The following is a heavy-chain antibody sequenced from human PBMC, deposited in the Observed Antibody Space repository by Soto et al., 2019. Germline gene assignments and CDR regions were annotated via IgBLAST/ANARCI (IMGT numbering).Heavy chain of an antibody. Sequence: GGSLRLSCAASGFTFSSYGMHWVRQAPGKGLEWVAVIWYDGSNKYYADSVKGRFTISRDNSKNTLYLQMNSLRAEDTAVYYCARERSLYSYGYYYFEYWGQGTLVTVSS. J-gene: IGHJ4*02. V-gene: IGHV3-33*01. CDR2: IWYDGSNK. CDR1: GFTFSSYG. D-gene: IGHD5-18*01. CDR3: ARERSLYSYGYYYFEY.